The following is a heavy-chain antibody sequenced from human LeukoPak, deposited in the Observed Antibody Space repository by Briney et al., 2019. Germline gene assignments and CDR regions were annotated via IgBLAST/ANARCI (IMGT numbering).Heavy chain of an antibody. V-gene: IGHV4-4*02. CDR1: GGSISSSNW. D-gene: IGHD3-9*01. CDR3: ATTKYYDILTGADY. CDR2: IYHSGST. Sequence: SGTLSLTCAVSGGSISSSNWWSWVRQPPGKGLEWIGEIYHSGSTNYNPSLKSRVTISVDKSKNQFSLKLSSVTAADTAVYYCATTKYYDILTGADYWGQGTLVTVSS. J-gene: IGHJ4*02.